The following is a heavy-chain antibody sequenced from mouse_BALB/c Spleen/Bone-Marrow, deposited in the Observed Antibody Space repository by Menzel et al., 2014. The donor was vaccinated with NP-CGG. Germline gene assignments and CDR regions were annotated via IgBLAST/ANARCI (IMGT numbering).Heavy chain of an antibody. V-gene: IGHV6-6*02. J-gene: IGHJ3*01. CDR1: GLTFRNYG. CDR3: TTGFAY. Sequence: EGRLGESGGGLVQPGESMKLSVVASGLTFRNYGWNGVGNSPGKGLNWVAEIRLKSNNYATHYAESVKGRFTISRDDSKSSVYLQMNNLRAEDTGIYYCTTGFAYWGQGTLVTVSA. CDR2: IRLKSNNYAT.